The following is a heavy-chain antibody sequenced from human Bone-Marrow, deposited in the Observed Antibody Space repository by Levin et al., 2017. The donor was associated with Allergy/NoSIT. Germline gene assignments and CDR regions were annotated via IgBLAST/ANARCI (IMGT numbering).Heavy chain of an antibody. J-gene: IGHJ6*02. Sequence: PGESLKISCKGSGYSFTGHWIGWVRQMPGKGLEWMAILYPGDSHIAYSPSFQGRVTVSADRATSVAYLQWNSLKASDTAMYYCARGFCVGGACGAYDLDVWGQGTAVTVSS. CDR1: GYSFTGHW. CDR3: ARGFCVGGACGAYDLDV. D-gene: IGHD2-15*01. V-gene: IGHV5-51*01. CDR2: LYPGDSHI.